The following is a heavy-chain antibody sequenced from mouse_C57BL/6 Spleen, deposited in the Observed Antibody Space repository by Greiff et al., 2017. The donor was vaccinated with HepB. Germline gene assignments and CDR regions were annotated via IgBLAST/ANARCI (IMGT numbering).Heavy chain of an antibody. D-gene: IGHD2-3*01. J-gene: IGHJ2*01. CDR1: GYAFSSSW. Sequence: VQLKESGPELVKPGASVKISCKASGYAFSSSWMNWVKQRPGKGLEWIGRIYPGDGDTNYNGKFKGKATLTADKSSSTAYMQLSSLTSEDSAVYFCARDDPHYFDYWGQGTTLTVSS. V-gene: IGHV1-82*01. CDR3: ARDDPHYFDY. CDR2: IYPGDGDT.